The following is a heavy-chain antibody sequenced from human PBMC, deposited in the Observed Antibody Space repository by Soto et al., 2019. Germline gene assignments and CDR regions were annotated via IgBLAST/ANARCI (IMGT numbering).Heavy chain of an antibody. CDR1: GVSVSSDIYY. V-gene: IGHV4-31*03. CDR3: ARYPVVVVPAVNYGLDV. J-gene: IGHJ6*02. Sequence: PSETLSLTCSVSGVSVSSDIYYWSWIRHHPGKGLEWIGYIYYSGNTYYNPSLGGRVTISLDTSKNHFSLRLRSVTPADTAVYYCARYPVVVVPAVNYGLDVWGQGTTVTVSS. D-gene: IGHD2-2*01. CDR2: IYYSGNT.